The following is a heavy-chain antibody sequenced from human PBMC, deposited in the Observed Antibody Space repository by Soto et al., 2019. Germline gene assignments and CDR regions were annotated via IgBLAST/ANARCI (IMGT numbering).Heavy chain of an antibody. D-gene: IGHD3-3*01. J-gene: IGHJ3*01. CDR3: ASLVLREDANHR. CDR2: VYDDDGT. CDR1: GLTVSANKY. Sequence: DVQLVESGGGLIQPGGSLRLSCAASGLTVSANKYIAWVRQAPGKGLEWVAGVYDDDGTYYADSVKGRFTISRDSSKTIVFLQMNALSPDDTALYYCASLVLREDANHRWGLGTSATVPS. V-gene: IGHV3-53*01.